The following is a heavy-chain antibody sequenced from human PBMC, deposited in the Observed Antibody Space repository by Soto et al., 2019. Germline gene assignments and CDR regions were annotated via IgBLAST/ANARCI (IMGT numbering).Heavy chain of an antibody. V-gene: IGHV1-69*01. D-gene: IGHD2-2*01. CDR3: ARAQGSSTSLEIYYYYYYGVDV. CDR1: GGTFSSYA. CDR2: IIPISGTT. J-gene: IGHJ6*02. Sequence: QVQLVQSGAEVKKPGSSVKVSCKASGGTFSSYAISWVRQAPGPGLEWMGGIIPISGTTNYAQKFQGRVTITAEETTRTAYLKLSSLRSEDTAVYYCARAQGSSTSLEIYYYYYYGVDVWGQGTTVTVSS.